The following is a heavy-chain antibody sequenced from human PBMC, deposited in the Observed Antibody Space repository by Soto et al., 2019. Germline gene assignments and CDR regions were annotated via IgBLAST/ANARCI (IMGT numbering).Heavy chain of an antibody. D-gene: IGHD6-13*01. CDR3: ARGLEAAGRRNWFDP. J-gene: IGHJ5*02. V-gene: IGHV4-34*01. CDR1: GGSFSGYY. CDR2: INHSGSI. Sequence: SETLSLTCAVYGGSFSGYYWSWIRQPPGKGLEWIGEINHSGSINYNPSLKSRVTISVDTSKNQFSLKLSSVTAADTAVYYCARGLEAAGRRNWFDPWGQGTLVTVSS.